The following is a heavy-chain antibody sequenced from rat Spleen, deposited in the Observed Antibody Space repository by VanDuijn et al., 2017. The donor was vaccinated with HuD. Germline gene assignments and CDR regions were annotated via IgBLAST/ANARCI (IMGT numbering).Heavy chain of an antibody. CDR2: ISASGGST. D-gene: IGHD1-11*01. V-gene: IGHV5-25*01. Sequence: EVQLVESGGGLVQPGRSMKLSCAASGFTFSSYAMAWVRQAPTKGLEWVASISASGGSTYYRDSVKGRFTISRDNAKSTLYLQMDSLRSEDTATYYCATDQGYGGYSAYWYFDFWGPGTMVTVSS. CDR1: GFTFSSYA. CDR3: ATDQGYGGYSAYWYFDF. J-gene: IGHJ1*01.